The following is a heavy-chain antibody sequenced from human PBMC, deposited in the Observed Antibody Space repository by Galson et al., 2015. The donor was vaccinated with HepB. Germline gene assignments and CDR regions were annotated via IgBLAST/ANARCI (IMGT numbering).Heavy chain of an antibody. CDR2: LSISGDKT. CDR1: GFTFSSYA. D-gene: IGHD5-24*01. J-gene: IGHJ4*02. CDR3: VKSQEMTTVQPFDY. V-gene: IGHV3-23*01. Sequence: SLRLSCAASGFTFSSYAMSWVRQAPGKGLEWVSSLSISGDKTYYAGSVKGRFTISRDNYMNTLYLQMNSLSAEDTAVYYCVKSQEMTTVQPFDYWGRGTLVTVSS.